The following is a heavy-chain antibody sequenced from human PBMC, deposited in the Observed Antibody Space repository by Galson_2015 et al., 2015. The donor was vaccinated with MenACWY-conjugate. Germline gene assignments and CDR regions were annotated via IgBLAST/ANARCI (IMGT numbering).Heavy chain of an antibody. J-gene: IGHJ6*02. CDR2: ISGYNGDT. V-gene: IGHV1-18*01. Sequence: SVKVSCKASDDRFTSYGISWVRQAPGQGLEWMGWISGYNGDTSYAQKYQDRVTMTTDTSTSTAYMELRSLRSDDTAVYYCARERSSGPTGRNQYYYYYGMDVWGQGTTVTVS. D-gene: IGHD3-22*01. CDR1: DDRFTSYG. CDR3: ARERSSGPTGRNQYYYYYGMDV.